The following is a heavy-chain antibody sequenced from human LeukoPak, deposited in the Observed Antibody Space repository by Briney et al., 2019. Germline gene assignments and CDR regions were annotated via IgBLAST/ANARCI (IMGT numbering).Heavy chain of an antibody. CDR1: GYTFTSYG. V-gene: IGHV1-18*01. Sequence: GASVKVSCKASGYTFTSYGISWVRQAPGQGLEWMGWISAYNGNTNYAQKPQGRVTMTTDTSTSTAYMELRSLRSDDTAVYYCARAGPTYYYDSSGYPDYWGQGTLVTVSS. J-gene: IGHJ4*02. D-gene: IGHD3-22*01. CDR2: ISAYNGNT. CDR3: ARAGPTYYYDSSGYPDY.